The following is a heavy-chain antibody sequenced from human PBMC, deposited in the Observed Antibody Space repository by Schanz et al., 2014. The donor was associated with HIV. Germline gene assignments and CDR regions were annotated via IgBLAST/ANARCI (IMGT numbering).Heavy chain of an antibody. Sequence: QVQLVQSGAAVKKPGASVKVSCKTSGYTFASYVITWVRQAPGQGLDWVGWISPYNGDRKYDQKFQGRVTLTTDTSTNTAYMELRSLRSDDTAVYYCAKGQDWPGPQLDHWGHGSLVIVSS. CDR2: ISPYNGDR. D-gene: IGHD3-9*01. CDR3: AKGQDWPGPQLDH. CDR1: GYTFASYV. V-gene: IGHV1-18*01. J-gene: IGHJ4*03.